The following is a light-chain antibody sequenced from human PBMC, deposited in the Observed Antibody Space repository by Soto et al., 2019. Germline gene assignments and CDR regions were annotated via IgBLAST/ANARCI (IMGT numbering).Light chain of an antibody. CDR2: GAS. J-gene: IGKJ1*01. Sequence: EIVLTQSPGTLYLSPGERAPLSCRASQSVSSNYLAWYQQKPGQAPRLLIYGASSRATGIPDRFSGSGSGTDFTLTINRLEPDDFAVYYCQLYGSSSSWTFGQGTKVDIK. CDR3: QLYGSSSSWT. V-gene: IGKV3-20*01. CDR1: QSVSSNY.